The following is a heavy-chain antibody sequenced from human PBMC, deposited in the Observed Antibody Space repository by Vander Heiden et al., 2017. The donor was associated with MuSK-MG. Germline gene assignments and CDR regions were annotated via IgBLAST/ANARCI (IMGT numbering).Heavy chain of an antibody. J-gene: IGHJ6*03. D-gene: IGHD2-2*01. CDR2: ISSSRSYI. V-gene: IGHV3-21*01. Sequence: EVQLVVSWGGLAQPVGSLMPSCAASGFPFGSYSMNWVRQAPGKGLEWVSSISSSRSYIYYADSVKGRFTIARDNAKNSLYLQMNSLRAEDTAVYYGARDPAPYYYYYMDVWGKGTTVTVS. CDR3: ARDPAPYYYYYMDV. CDR1: GFPFGSYS.